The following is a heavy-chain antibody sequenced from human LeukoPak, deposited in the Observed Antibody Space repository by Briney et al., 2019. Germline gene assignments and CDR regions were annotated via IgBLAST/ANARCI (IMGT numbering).Heavy chain of an antibody. Sequence: GGSLRLSCAASGFTFSDYYVSWIRQAPGKGLEWVSYISSSGSTIYYADSVKGRFTISRDNAKNSLYLQMNSLRAEDTAVYYCASYFHYYDSSGYYMWGNDYWGQGTLVTVSS. CDR3: ASYFHYYDSSGYYMWGNDY. D-gene: IGHD3-22*01. CDR2: ISSSGSTI. J-gene: IGHJ4*02. V-gene: IGHV3-11*01. CDR1: GFTFSDYY.